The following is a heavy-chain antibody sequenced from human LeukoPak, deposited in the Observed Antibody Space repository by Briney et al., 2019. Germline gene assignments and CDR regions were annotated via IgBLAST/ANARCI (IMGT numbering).Heavy chain of an antibody. CDR1: GFTFSSYG. V-gene: IGHV3-30*18. CDR2: ISYDGSNK. D-gene: IGHD5-12*01. CDR3: AKDGAIVAFDY. Sequence: PGGSLRLSCAASGFTFSSYGMHWVRQAPGKGLEWVAVISYDGSNKYYADSVKGRFTISRDNSKNTLYLQMNSLRAEDTAVYYCAKDGAIVAFDYWGQGTLVTVSS. J-gene: IGHJ4*02.